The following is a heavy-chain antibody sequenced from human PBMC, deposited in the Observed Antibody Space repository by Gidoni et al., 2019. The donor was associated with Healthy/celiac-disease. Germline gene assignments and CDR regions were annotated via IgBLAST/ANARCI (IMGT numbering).Heavy chain of an antibody. CDR3: ARGAMYSSSPFFDY. Sequence: QVQLQESGPGLVKPSETLSLTCTVSGGSISSYYWSWIRQPPGKGLEWIGYIYYSGSTNYNPSLKSRVTISVDTSKYQFSLKLSSVTAADTAVYYCARGAMYSSSPFFDYWGQGTLVTVSS. J-gene: IGHJ4*02. CDR2: IYYSGST. D-gene: IGHD6-6*01. CDR1: GGSISSYY. V-gene: IGHV4-59*01.